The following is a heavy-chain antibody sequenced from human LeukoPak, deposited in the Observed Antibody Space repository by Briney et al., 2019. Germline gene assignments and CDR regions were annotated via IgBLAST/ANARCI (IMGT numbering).Heavy chain of an antibody. CDR2: INPNSGGA. D-gene: IGHD1-26*01. J-gene: IGHJ6*03. Sequence: ASVKVSCKASGYTFTGYYMHWVRQAPGQGLEWMGWINPNSGGANYAQKFQGRVTMTRDTSISTAYMELSRLRSDDTAVYYCARDALVATTQLYYYYYMDVWGKGTTVTISS. CDR3: ARDALVATTQLYYYYYMDV. CDR1: GYTFTGYY. V-gene: IGHV1-2*02.